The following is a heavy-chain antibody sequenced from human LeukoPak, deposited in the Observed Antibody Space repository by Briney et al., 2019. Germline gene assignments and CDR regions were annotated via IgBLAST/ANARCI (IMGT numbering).Heavy chain of an antibody. CDR2: IYYSGST. J-gene: IGHJ4*02. V-gene: IGHV4-59*08. CDR1: GGSISSYY. D-gene: IGHD3-22*01. Sequence: SETLSLTCTVSGGSISSYYWSWIRQPPGKGLEWIGYIYYSGSTSYNPSLKSRVTISVDTSKNQFSLKLSSVTAADTAVYYCARRGYYDSSGYFDYWGQGTLVTVSS. CDR3: ARRGYYDSSGYFDY.